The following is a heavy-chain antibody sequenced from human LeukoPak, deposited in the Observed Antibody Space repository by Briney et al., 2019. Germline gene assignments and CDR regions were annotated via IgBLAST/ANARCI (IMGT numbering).Heavy chain of an antibody. CDR1: GFTFSNYA. J-gene: IGHJ4*02. CDR2: VSGSGGST. CDR3: ASVGADY. Sequence: LSGGSLRLSCAASGFTFSNYAMSWVRQTPGKGLEWVSTVSGSGGSTYYADSVKGRFTISRDNSRDTLYLQMNSLRAEDTAVYFCASVGADYWGQGTLVTVSS. V-gene: IGHV3-23*01. D-gene: IGHD1-26*01.